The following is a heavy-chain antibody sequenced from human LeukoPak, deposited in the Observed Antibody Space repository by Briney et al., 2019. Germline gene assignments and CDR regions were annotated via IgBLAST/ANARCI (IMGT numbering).Heavy chain of an antibody. Sequence: GGSLRLSCAASGFKFDDYGMSWVRQVPGKGLEWVSYISSSGSTIYYADSVKGRFTISRDNAKNSLYLQMNSLRAEDTAVHYCAELGITMIGGVWGKGTTVTISS. J-gene: IGHJ6*04. CDR3: AELGITMIGGV. V-gene: IGHV3-48*03. CDR2: ISSSGSTI. CDR1: GFKFDDYG. D-gene: IGHD3-10*02.